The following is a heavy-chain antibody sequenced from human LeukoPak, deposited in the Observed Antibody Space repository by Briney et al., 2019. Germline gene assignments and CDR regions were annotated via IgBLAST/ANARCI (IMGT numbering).Heavy chain of an antibody. V-gene: IGHV3-48*04. CDR3: ARGKNYVDFDY. Sequence: GSLRLSCAASGFTYSSYSMNWVRQAPGKGLEWVSYISSSSSTIYYADSVKGRFTISRDNAKNSLYLQMNSLRAEDTAVYYCARGKNYVDFDYWGQGTLVTVSS. J-gene: IGHJ4*02. CDR2: ISSSSSTI. CDR1: GFTYSSYS. D-gene: IGHD3-16*01.